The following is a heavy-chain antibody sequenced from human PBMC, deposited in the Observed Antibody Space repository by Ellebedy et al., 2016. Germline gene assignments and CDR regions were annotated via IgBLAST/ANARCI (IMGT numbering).Heavy chain of an antibody. Sequence: GGSLRLXCAASGFTFSTYWMSWVRQAPGKGLEWVANIKQDGNEEYYVDSVKGRFTISRDNAKNTVYLQMNSLRAEDTAVYYCASAGGEYSSSVGIFDYWGQGTLVTVSS. CDR1: GFTFSTYW. CDR2: IKQDGNEE. CDR3: ASAGGEYSSSVGIFDY. D-gene: IGHD6-6*01. J-gene: IGHJ4*02. V-gene: IGHV3-7*02.